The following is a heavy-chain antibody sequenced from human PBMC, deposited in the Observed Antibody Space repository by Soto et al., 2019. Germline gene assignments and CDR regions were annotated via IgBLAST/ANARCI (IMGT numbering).Heavy chain of an antibody. D-gene: IGHD4-17*01. J-gene: IGHJ3*01. CDR1: GDTISNSDYY. CDR2: IFYSGVT. Sequence: QLQLQESGPGLVKPSETLSLTCTASGDTISNSDYYWGWIRQTPGRGLEWIGNIFYSGVTYYNPAPKSRGPISVDPSRNPFALKRRSVTAADTALDYCARRTDYGDYSDAFDVWGHGSMVTVSS. CDR3: ARRTDYGDYSDAFDV. V-gene: IGHV4-39*01.